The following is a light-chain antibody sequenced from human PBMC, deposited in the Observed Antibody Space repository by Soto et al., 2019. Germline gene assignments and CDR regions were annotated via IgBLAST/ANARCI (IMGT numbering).Light chain of an antibody. V-gene: IGKV1-9*01. J-gene: IGKJ5*01. CDR1: QVISSY. CDR2: AAS. Sequence: DIQLTQSPSFLSASVGDRVTITCRASQVISSYLAWYQQKPGKAPKLLIYAASSLQSGVPSRFSGSGSGTEFTLTISSLQPEDFATYYCQQLNIYPITFGQGTRLEIK. CDR3: QQLNIYPIT.